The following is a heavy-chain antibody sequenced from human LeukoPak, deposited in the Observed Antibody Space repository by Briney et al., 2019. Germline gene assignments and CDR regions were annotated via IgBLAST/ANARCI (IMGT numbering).Heavy chain of an antibody. CDR3: ARALAVVTATPTPDY. D-gene: IGHD2-21*02. CDR2: IYSGGST. V-gene: IGHV3-66*01. J-gene: IGHJ4*02. CDR1: GFTVSSNY. Sequence: GGSLRLSCAASGFTVSSNYMSWVRQAPGKGLEWVSVIYSGGSTYYADSVKGRFTISRDNSKNTLYLQMNRLRAEDTAVYYCARALAVVTATPTPDYWGQGTLVTVSS.